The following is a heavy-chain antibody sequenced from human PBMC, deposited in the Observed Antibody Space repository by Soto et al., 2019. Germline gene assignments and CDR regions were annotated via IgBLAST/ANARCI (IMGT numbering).Heavy chain of an antibody. CDR2: ISYSGST. CDR1: GGSLSNYY. Sequence: SETLSLTCTVSGGSLSNYYWSWIRQSPGKGLEWIGYISYSGSTNYNPSLRSLVSISVDSSKNQFSLKLGSVTAADTAVYYCARLPLRYCSGGSCPPGYYYYMDVWGKGTTVTVSS. D-gene: IGHD2-15*01. V-gene: IGHV4-59*01. J-gene: IGHJ6*03. CDR3: ARLPLRYCSGGSCPPGYYYYMDV.